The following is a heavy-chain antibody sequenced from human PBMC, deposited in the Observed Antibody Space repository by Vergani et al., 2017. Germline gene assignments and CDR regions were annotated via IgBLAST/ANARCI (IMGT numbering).Heavy chain of an antibody. Sequence: EVQLVESGGGVVRPGGSLRLSCAASGFTFDDYGMSWVRQAPGKGLEWVSGINWNSGSTGYADSVKGRFTISRDNAKNSLYLQMNSLRAEDTALYSCACAYCSGGSCYSGWFDPWGQGTLVTVSS. J-gene: IGHJ5*02. CDR3: ACAYCSGGSCYSGWFDP. CDR1: GFTFDDYG. CDR2: INWNSGST. D-gene: IGHD2-15*01. V-gene: IGHV3-20*04.